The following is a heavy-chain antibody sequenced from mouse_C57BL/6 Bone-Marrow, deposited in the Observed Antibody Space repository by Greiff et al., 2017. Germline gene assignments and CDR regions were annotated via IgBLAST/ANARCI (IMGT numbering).Heavy chain of an antibody. Sequence: VQLQQPGAELVRPGASVKLSCTASGFNIKDDYMHWVKQRPEQGLEWIGWIDPANGDTEYASKFQGKATITADTSSNTAYLQLSSLTSADTAVYYCTTTYDYYDRFAYWGQGTLVTVSA. CDR2: IDPANGDT. CDR1: GFNIKDDY. V-gene: IGHV14-4*01. CDR3: TTTYDYYDRFAY. J-gene: IGHJ3*01. D-gene: IGHD1-1*01.